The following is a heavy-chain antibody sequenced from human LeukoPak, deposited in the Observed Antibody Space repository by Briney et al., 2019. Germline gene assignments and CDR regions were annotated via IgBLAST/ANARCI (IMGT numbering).Heavy chain of an antibody. CDR3: TRGYYDILTGYYKEGAFDI. Sequence: GGSLRLSCAASGFTVSSNYMSWVRQAPGKGLEWVSVIYSGGSTYYADSVKGRFTISRDNSKNTLYLQMNSLRAEDTAVYYCTRGYYDILTGYYKEGAFDIWGQGTMVTVSS. CDR2: IYSGGST. D-gene: IGHD3-9*01. CDR1: GFTVSSNY. J-gene: IGHJ3*02. V-gene: IGHV3-53*01.